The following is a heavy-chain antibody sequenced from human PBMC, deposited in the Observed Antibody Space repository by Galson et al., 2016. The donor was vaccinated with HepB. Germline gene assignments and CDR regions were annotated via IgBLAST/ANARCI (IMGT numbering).Heavy chain of an antibody. J-gene: IGHJ4*02. D-gene: IGHD6-19*01. CDR2: MSFDGDAK. V-gene: IGHV3-30*07. CDR1: GFTFSYYP. CDR3: ARDRRGSGWYIDY. Sequence: SLRLSCAASGFTFSYYPIHWVRQAPGKGLEWVAVMSFDGDAKYYADSVKGRFTISRDYSKNTLYLQMNSLRAEDTAVYYCARDRRGSGWYIDYWGQGTLVTVSS.